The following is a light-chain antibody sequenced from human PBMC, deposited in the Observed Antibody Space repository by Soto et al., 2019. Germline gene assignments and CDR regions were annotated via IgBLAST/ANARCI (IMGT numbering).Light chain of an antibody. V-gene: IGLV2-14*01. CDR2: EVS. CDR3: YSYITTSCYTRV. CDR1: SSDIGGHNF. Sequence: QSVLTQPASVSGSPGQSITISCTGTSSDIGGHNFVSWYQQHPGRAPKLMIYEVSNRPSGVSNRFSGSKSGNTASLTIPGLQAEDEADYYCYSYITTSCYTRVFGTGTKVTVL. J-gene: IGLJ1*01.